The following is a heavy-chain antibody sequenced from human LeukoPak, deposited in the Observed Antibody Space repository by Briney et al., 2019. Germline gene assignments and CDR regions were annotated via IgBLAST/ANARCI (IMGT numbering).Heavy chain of an antibody. CDR1: GYTFTGDY. D-gene: IGHD3-10*01. CDR3: AYKGVRVYWFDT. CDR2: ISANSFGT. V-gene: IGHV1-2*02. Sequence: ASVKVSCKACGYTFTGDYMYFVRQAPGQPLEWIGLISANSFGTRYAQQFQGRVTITKVTCISTAYMVLRRLRCDRPAVYSCAYKGVRVYWFDTWGQGTLVTVSS. J-gene: IGHJ5*02.